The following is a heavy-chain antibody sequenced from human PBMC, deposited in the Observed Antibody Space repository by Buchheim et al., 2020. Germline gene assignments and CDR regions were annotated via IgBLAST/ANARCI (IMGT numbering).Heavy chain of an antibody. V-gene: IGHV1-58*01. D-gene: IGHD1-14*01. CDR2: ILVGSGDT. CDR3: AAETEPRITSV. CDR1: RFTFSNSA. J-gene: IGHJ6*02. Sequence: QMQLVQSGPEVKKPGTSVKVSCRASRFTFSNSAVQWVRQARGQRLEWIGWILVGSGDTTYAQRFQERVTITRAMSTRTAYMELSSLRSEDTAIYYCAAETEPRITSVWGQGTT.